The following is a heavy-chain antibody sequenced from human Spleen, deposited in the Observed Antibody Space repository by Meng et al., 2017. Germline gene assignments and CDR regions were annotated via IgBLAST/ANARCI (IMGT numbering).Heavy chain of an antibody. CDR3: AMSWGANGVDY. V-gene: IGHV3-74*01. Sequence: EVRLVESGGGLVQPGGSLRLSCEGSGFTFSTHWMHWVRQAPGKGLVYVSRINSDGTTTNYADSVKGRFTVSRDNAKNTLYLQMDSLRAEDTALYFCAMSWGANGVDYWGQGTLVTVSS. D-gene: IGHD2-8*01. CDR1: GFTFSTHW. J-gene: IGHJ4*02. CDR2: INSDGTTT.